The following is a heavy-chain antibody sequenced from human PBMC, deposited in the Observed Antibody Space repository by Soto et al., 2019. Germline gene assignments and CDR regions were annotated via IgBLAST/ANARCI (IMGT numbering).Heavy chain of an antibody. Sequence: QVQLVQSGADVKKPGSSLKVSCKASGASFSTSAISWVRQAPGQGLERMGGISPLFGTANYAQKCQGRVTITADVFTSTVYMELSSLRSDDTAVYFCARGSVTSHYVFDIWGQGTLVTVSS. D-gene: IGHD4-17*01. V-gene: IGHV1-69*01. CDR1: GASFSTSA. J-gene: IGHJ3*02. CDR2: ISPLFGTA. CDR3: ARGSVTSHYVFDI.